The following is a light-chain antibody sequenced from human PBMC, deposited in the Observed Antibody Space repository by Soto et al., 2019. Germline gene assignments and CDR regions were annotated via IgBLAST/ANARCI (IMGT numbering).Light chain of an antibody. Sequence: DIPMTQSPSTLSASVGDRVTITCRASQSISSWLAWYQQKPGKAPKLLIYKASSLESGVPSRFSGSGSGTEFTITISSLHPDYFATYYCQQYNSYAGTFGQGTKVEIK. CDR3: QQYNSYAGT. CDR2: KAS. CDR1: QSISSW. V-gene: IGKV1-5*03. J-gene: IGKJ1*01.